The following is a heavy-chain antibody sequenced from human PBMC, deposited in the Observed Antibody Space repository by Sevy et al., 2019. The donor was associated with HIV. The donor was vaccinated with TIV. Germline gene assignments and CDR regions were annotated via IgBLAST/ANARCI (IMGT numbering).Heavy chain of an antibody. CDR3: ARGDTFWSAYYYFDY. Sequence: ASVKVSCKASGYTFTGYYIHWVRQAPGQGLEWMGWINPNSDGTNFAQKFQGRVTMTRDTSITTADMELSRLGSDDTAVYYCARGDTFWSAYYYFDYWGQGTLVTVSS. D-gene: IGHD3-3*01. V-gene: IGHV1-2*02. J-gene: IGHJ4*02. CDR2: INPNSDGT. CDR1: GYTFTGYY.